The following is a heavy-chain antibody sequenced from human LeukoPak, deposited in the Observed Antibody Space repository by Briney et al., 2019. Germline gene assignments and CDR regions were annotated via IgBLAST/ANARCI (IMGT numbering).Heavy chain of an antibody. V-gene: IGHV1-46*01. CDR2: INPSGGST. CDR3: ASVPLMVRFGEFKPFDY. Sequence: ASVKVSCKASGYTFTSYYMHWVRQAPGQGLEWMGIINPSGGSTSYAQKFQGRVTMTRDTSTSTVYMELSSLRSEDTAVYYCASVPLMVRFGEFKPFDYWGQGTLVTVSS. D-gene: IGHD3-10*01. J-gene: IGHJ4*02. CDR1: GYTFTSYY.